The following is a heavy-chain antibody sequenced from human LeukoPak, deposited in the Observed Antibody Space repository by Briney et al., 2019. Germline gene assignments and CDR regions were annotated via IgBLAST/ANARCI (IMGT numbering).Heavy chain of an antibody. Sequence: GGSLRLSCAASGFSFSSYAMSWVRQAPGKGLEWVSGISGNGGSTFYAESVKGRFTISRDNAKNTLYLEMNSLRAEDTAVYYCANLYGDYGDYWGQGNLVTVSS. D-gene: IGHD4-17*01. CDR3: ANLYGDYGDY. J-gene: IGHJ4*02. CDR1: GFSFSSYA. CDR2: ISGNGGST. V-gene: IGHV3-23*01.